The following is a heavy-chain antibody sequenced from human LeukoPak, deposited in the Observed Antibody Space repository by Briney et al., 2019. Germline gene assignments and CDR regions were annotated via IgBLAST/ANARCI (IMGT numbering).Heavy chain of an antibody. CDR3: ARVQYYDSSGSGCDAFDI. Sequence: GGSLRLSCAVSGFTFSSYSMNWVRQAPGKGLEWISFISGSSSKIWSADSVKGRFTISRDNAKNSLYLQMNSLRAEDTAVYYCARVQYYDSSGSGCDAFDIWGQGTMVTVSS. V-gene: IGHV3-21*01. D-gene: IGHD3-22*01. CDR1: GFTFSSYS. CDR2: ISGSSSKI. J-gene: IGHJ3*02.